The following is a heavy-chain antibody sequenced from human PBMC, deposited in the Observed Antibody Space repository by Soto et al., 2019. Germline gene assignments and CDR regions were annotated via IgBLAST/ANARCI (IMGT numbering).Heavy chain of an antibody. V-gene: IGHV1-18*01. CDR3: PRAVRGVTYYGMDV. Sequence: QVQLVQPGAEVKKPGASVKVSCKASGYTFTSYGISWVRQAPGQGLEWMGWISAYNCNTNYSQKLQGRVTMTTDTSTNTPYMELRSLRSDDTPVYYCPRAVRGVTYYGMDVWGQGTTVTVSS. CDR2: ISAYNCNT. CDR1: GYTFTSYG. J-gene: IGHJ6*01. D-gene: IGHD3-10*01.